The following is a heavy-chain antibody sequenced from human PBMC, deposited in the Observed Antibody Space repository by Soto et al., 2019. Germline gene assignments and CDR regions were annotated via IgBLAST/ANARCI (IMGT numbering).Heavy chain of an antibody. CDR2: ISAYNGNT. V-gene: IGHV1-18*04. D-gene: IGHD3-10*01. Sequence: ASVKVSCKASGYTFTSYGITWVRQPPGQGLEWMGWISAYNGNTNYVQKLQGRVTMTTDTSTSTAYMELRSLRSDDTAVYYCARDRPLRGFYYYYGMDVWGQGTTVTVSS. CDR1: GYTFTSYG. CDR3: ARDRPLRGFYYYYGMDV. J-gene: IGHJ6*02.